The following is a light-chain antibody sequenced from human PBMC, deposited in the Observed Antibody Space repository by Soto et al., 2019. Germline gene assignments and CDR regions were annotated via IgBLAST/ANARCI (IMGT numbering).Light chain of an antibody. Sequence: QSVLTQPHSVSGSPGQSVTFSCTGTSGDIGAYNYVSWYQFHPGKAPKMIIYDVNKRPSGVPDRFSGSKSGNTASLTISWLQAEDEADYYCCSYAHTSRVFGGGTKVTVL. J-gene: IGLJ3*02. CDR2: DVN. V-gene: IGLV2-11*01. CDR3: CSYAHTSRV. CDR1: SGDIGAYNY.